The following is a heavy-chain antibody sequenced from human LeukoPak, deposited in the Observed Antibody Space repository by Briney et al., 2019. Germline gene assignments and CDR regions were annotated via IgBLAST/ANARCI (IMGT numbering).Heavy chain of an antibody. D-gene: IGHD6-19*01. J-gene: IGHJ4*02. CDR3: ARDAPGIKVAGHCDY. V-gene: IGHV3-30*03. CDR2: IPYDGSDK. CDR1: GFNFITAA. Sequence: PGGSLRLSCAASGFNFITAAMHWVRQAPGKGLEWVAVIPYDGSDKYYADSVKGRFTISRDNSKNTLYLQMNSLRVEDTGVYYCARDAPGIKVAGHCDYWGQGTQVTVSS.